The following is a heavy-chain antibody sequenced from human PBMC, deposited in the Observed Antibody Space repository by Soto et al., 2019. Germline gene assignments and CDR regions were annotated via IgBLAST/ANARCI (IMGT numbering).Heavy chain of an antibody. V-gene: IGHV4-30-2*01. J-gene: IGHJ5*02. CDR3: ARIPSP. Sequence: PSDTLSLTCAVSGGSISSGFYSWSWIRQPPGKGLEWIGYIYHSGSTYYNPSLKSRVTISVDRSKNQFSLNLSSVTAADTAVYYCARIPSPWGQGTLVTVSS. D-gene: IGHD2-21*01. CDR2: IYHSGST. CDR1: GGSISSGFYS.